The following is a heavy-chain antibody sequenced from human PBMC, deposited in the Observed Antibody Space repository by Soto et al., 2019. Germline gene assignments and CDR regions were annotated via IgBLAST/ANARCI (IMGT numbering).Heavy chain of an antibody. CDR1: GFTFSDYY. D-gene: IGHD3-22*01. Sequence: GGSLRLSCTASGFTFSDYYMSGIRQAPGRGLEWISYISSGGSPMYYADSVKGRFTISRDNAKNSLYIQMNSLRAEDTAVYYCVFTRMRVVAWGAFDIWGQGTMVTVSS. J-gene: IGHJ3*02. CDR2: ISSGGSPM. V-gene: IGHV3-11*01. CDR3: VFTRMRVVAWGAFDI.